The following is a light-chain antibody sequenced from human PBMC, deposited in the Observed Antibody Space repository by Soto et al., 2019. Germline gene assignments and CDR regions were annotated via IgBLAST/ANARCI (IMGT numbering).Light chain of an antibody. V-gene: IGLV2-14*01. Sequence: QSALTQPASVSGSPGQSITISCTGTSGDVGGYNYVSWYQQHPGKAHKLMIYDVSNRPSGVSNRFSGSKSGNTASLTITGIQAEDEADYYCSSYTSSSTAVFGGGTKLTVL. CDR3: SSYTSSSTAV. J-gene: IGLJ2*01. CDR2: DVS. CDR1: SGDVGGYNY.